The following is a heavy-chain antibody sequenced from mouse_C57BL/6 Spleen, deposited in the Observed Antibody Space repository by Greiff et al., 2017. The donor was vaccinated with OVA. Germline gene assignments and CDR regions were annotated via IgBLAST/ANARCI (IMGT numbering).Heavy chain of an antibody. V-gene: IGHV1-69*01. CDR2: IDPSDSYT. Sequence: QVQLQQSGAELVMPGASVKLSCKASGYTFTSYWMHWVKQRPGQGLEWIGEIDPSDSYTNYNQKFKGKSTLTVDKSSSTAYMQLSSLTSEDSAVYYCARRPSYGKGAMDYWGQGTSVTVSS. CDR3: ARRPSYGKGAMDY. CDR1: GYTFTSYW. D-gene: IGHD2-1*01. J-gene: IGHJ4*01.